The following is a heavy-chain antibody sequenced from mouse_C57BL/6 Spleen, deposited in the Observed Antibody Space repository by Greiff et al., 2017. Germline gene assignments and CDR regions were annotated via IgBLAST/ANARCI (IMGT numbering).Heavy chain of an antibody. CDR2: INPSNGGT. J-gene: IGHJ3*01. D-gene: IGHD2-1*01. CDR3: AGYGNYVAWFAY. Sequence: QVQLQQSGTELVKPGASVKLSCKASGYTFTSYWMHWVKQRPGQGLEWIGNINPSNGGTNYNEKFKSKATLTVDKSSSTAYMQLSSLTSEDSAVYYCAGYGNYVAWFAYWGQGTLVTVSA. CDR1: GYTFTSYW. V-gene: IGHV1-53*01.